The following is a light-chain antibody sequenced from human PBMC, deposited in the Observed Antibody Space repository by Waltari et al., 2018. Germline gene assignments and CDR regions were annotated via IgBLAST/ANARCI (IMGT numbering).Light chain of an antibody. CDR2: DDS. J-gene: IGLJ2*01. CDR3: QVWDSSSDHWV. V-gene: IGLV3-21*02. Sequence: SYELTQPPSVSVSPGQMARITCGGDNLGSKYVHWYQQKPAQAPVLVLYDDSERPSGIPERFSGSKSGNTATLTISGVEAGDEADYYCQVWDSSSDHWVFGGGTRLTVL. CDR1: NLGSKY.